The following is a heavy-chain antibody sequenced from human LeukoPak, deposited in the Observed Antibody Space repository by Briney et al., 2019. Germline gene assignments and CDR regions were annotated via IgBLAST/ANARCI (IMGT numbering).Heavy chain of an antibody. Sequence: SETLSLTCTVSGGSISSSSYYWGWIRQPPGKGLEWIGSIYYSGSIYYNPSLKSRVTISVDTSKNQFSLKLSSVTAADTAVYYCARHGPGVDTAMVMWLFDYWGQGTLVTVSS. CDR2: IYYSGSI. D-gene: IGHD5-18*01. CDR1: GGSISSSSYY. V-gene: IGHV4-39*01. CDR3: ARHGPGVDTAMVMWLFDY. J-gene: IGHJ4*02.